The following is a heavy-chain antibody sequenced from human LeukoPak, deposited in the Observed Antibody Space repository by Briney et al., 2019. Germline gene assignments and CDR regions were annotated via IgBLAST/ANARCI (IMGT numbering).Heavy chain of an antibody. Sequence: GGSLRLSCAASGFTFSSYSMNWFRQAPGKGLEWVSSISSSSSYIYYADSVKGRFTISRDNAKNSLYLQMNSLRAEDTAVYYCARLNSRGAFDIWGQGTMVTVSS. CDR2: ISSSSSYI. CDR3: ARLNSRGAFDI. D-gene: IGHD6-13*01. J-gene: IGHJ3*02. CDR1: GFTFSSYS. V-gene: IGHV3-21*01.